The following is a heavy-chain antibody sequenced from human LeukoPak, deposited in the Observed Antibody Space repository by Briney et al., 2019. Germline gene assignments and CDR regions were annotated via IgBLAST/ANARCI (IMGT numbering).Heavy chain of an antibody. D-gene: IGHD1-26*01. Sequence: QPGGSLRLSCAASGFTVSSDYMSWVRQAPGKELQWVSILYSGGATYYADSVKGRFTISRDNSKNTLYLQMSSLRAEDTAVYFCARHRGSSLFVDYWGQGTLVTVSS. CDR2: LYSGGAT. J-gene: IGHJ4*02. CDR3: ARHRGSSLFVDY. V-gene: IGHV3-53*01. CDR1: GFTVSSDY.